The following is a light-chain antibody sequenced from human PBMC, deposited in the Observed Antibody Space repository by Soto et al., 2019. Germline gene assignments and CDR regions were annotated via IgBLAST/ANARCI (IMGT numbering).Light chain of an antibody. CDR2: GAS. Sequence: IAVTQSPGTLSLSPGERATLSCRASQSVSSSYLAWYQQKPGQAPRLLIYGASSRATGIPDRFSGSGSGTDFTLTISSLEPEDFAVYYCQHRNSWPLTFGGGTKGDIK. CDR1: QSVSSSY. J-gene: IGKJ4*01. CDR3: QHRNSWPLT. V-gene: IGKV3D-20*02.